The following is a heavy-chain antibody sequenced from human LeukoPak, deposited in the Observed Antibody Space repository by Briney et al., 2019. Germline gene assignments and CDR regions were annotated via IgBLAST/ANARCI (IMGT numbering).Heavy chain of an antibody. CDR1: SYTFRNYD. J-gene: IGHJ4*02. Sequence: ASVKVSCKASSYTFRNYDINWVRQAPGQGLEWMGWISGYNGDTNYAQKLQGRVTMTTDTSTSTAYMELRSLRSDDTAVYYCARDHSSGHFGWGFDYWGQGTLVTVSS. D-gene: IGHD6-19*01. CDR3: ARDHSSGHFGWGFDY. CDR2: ISGYNGDT. V-gene: IGHV1-18*01.